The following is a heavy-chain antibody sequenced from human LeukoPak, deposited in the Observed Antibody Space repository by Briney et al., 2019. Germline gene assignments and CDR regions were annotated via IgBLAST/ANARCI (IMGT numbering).Heavy chain of an antibody. D-gene: IGHD6-19*01. Sequence: GGSLRLSCAASGFTFSSYAMNWVRQAPGKGLEWVSAISGSGGSTYYADSVKGRFTISRDNSKNTLYLQMNSLRAEDTAVYYCASERYSSGWYWFDPWGQGTLVTVSS. V-gene: IGHV3-23*01. CDR3: ASERYSSGWYWFDP. CDR2: ISGSGGST. J-gene: IGHJ5*02. CDR1: GFTFSSYA.